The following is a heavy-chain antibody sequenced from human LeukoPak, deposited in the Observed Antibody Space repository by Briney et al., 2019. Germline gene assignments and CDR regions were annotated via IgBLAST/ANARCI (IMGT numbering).Heavy chain of an antibody. Sequence: GGSLRLSCAASGFTFSNYGLHWVRQAPGKGLEWVAVISYDGSNKYYADSVKGRFTFSRDNSKNTLYLQMSSLRAEDTAVYYCARDLGVTNYYFDFWGQGTLVTVSS. J-gene: IGHJ4*02. CDR2: ISYDGSNK. D-gene: IGHD1-26*01. CDR1: GFTFSNYG. V-gene: IGHV3-30*03. CDR3: ARDLGVTNYYFDF.